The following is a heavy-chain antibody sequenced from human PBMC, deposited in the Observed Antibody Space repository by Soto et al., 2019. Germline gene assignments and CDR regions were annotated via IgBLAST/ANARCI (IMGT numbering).Heavy chain of an antibody. J-gene: IGHJ6*02. CDR3: ASGYGDSSHYYGMDV. Sequence: HPGGSLRLSCAASGFTVSSNYMSWVRQAPGKGLEWVSVIYSGGSTYYADSVKGRFTISRDNSKNTLYLQMNSLRAEDTAVYYCASGYGDSSHYYGMDVWGQGTTVTVSS. CDR2: IYSGGST. D-gene: IGHD4-17*01. V-gene: IGHV3-53*01. CDR1: GFTVSSNY.